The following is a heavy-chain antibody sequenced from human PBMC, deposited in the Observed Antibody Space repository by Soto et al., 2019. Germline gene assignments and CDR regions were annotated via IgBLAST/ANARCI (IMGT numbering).Heavy chain of an antibody. D-gene: IGHD6-13*01. J-gene: IGHJ5*02. Sequence: GEGWIRQPPGKALEWLALIYWDDDKRYSPSLKSRLTITKDTSKNQVVLTMTNMDPVDTATYYFSQSLKQPLSEAFYPCGLGAVVRVSS. CDR3: SQSLKQPLSEAFYP. V-gene: IGHV2-5*02. CDR2: IYWDDDK. CDR1: G.